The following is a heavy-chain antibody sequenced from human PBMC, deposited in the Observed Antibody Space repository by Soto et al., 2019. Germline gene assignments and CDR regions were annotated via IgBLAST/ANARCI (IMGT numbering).Heavy chain of an antibody. CDR3: THLHTYYCGFAFTI. CDR2: IYWDDDK. V-gene: IGHV2-5*02. Sequence: QITFKESGPTLVKPTQTLTLTCTFSGFSLSTSGVGVGWIRQPPGKALEWLALIYWDDDKRYSPSLKSRLTITKDTPKILVVLTMTNMDPVDTSTYYCTHLHTYYCGFAFTIWGQGTMVTVAS. CDR1: GFSLSTSGVG. J-gene: IGHJ3*02. D-gene: IGHD3-10*01.